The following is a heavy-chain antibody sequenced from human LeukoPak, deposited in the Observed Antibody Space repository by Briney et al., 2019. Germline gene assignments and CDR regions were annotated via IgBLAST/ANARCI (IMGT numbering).Heavy chain of an antibody. J-gene: IGHJ4*02. D-gene: IGHD1-14*01. Sequence: SETLSLTCTVSGASISSDYWSWTRQPPGEGLEWIGYIYITGNTNYSPSLKSRVTMSLDTSKNQFSLKLSSVTATDTAVYYCARHPFFNPFDYWGLGTLVTVSS. CDR1: GASISSDY. CDR2: IYITGNT. V-gene: IGHV4-59*08. CDR3: ARHPFFNPFDY.